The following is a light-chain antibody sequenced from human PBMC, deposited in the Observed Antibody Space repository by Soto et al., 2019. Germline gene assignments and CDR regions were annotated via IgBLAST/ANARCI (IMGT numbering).Light chain of an antibody. V-gene: IGKV1-5*03. CDR2: KAS. J-gene: IGKJ1*01. CDR3: QHYNSYSEA. CDR1: QTISSW. Sequence: DIQMTQSPSTLSGSVGDRVTITCRASQTISSWLAWYQQKPGKAPKLLIYKASTLKSGVPSRFSGSGSRTEFNLTISSLQPHDFATYYCQHYNSYSEAFGQGTKV.